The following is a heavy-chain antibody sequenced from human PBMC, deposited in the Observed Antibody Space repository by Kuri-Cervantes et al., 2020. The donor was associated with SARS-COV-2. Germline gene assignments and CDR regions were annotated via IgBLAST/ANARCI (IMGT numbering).Heavy chain of an antibody. CDR1: GFTFSSYA. J-gene: IGHJ4*02. D-gene: IGHD1-7*01. V-gene: IGHV3-23*01. CDR2: ISGSGGST. Sequence: GGSLRLSCAASGFTFSSYAMSWVRQAPGKGLEWVSAISGSGGSTYYADSVKGRFTISRDNSKNTLYLQMNSLRAEDTAVYYCARDLGYNWNYDVDYWGQGTLVTVSS. CDR3: ARDLGYNWNYDVDY.